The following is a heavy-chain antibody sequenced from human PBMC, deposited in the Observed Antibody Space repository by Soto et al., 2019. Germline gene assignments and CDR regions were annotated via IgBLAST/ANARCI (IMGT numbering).Heavy chain of an antibody. V-gene: IGHV4-38-2*01. Sequence: NPSETLSLTCAVSGYSISSGNYWAWIRQPPGRGLEWIGSLYHIGSTHYNTSLKSRVTISVDTSKNHFSLELSSVTAADTAIYYCRSSTACYDESCVDVWRQRTMVTVSS. CDR2: LYHIGST. CDR3: RSSTACYDESCVDV. CDR1: GYSISSGNY. D-gene: IGHD2-2*01. J-gene: IGHJ6*02.